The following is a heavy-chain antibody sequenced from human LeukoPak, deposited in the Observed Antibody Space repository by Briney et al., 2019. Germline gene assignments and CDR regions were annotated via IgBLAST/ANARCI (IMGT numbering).Heavy chain of an antibody. CDR1: GFTFSSYS. J-gene: IGHJ4*02. Sequence: QPGGSLRLSCAASGFTFSSYSMNWVRQAPGKGLEWVSYISSSSSTIYYADSVKGRFTISRDNAKNSLYLQMNSLRAEDTAVYYCARDPTYYDYVWGSADFDYWGQGTLVTVSS. D-gene: IGHD3-16*01. V-gene: IGHV3-48*04. CDR2: ISSSSSTI. CDR3: ARDPTYYDYVWGSADFDY.